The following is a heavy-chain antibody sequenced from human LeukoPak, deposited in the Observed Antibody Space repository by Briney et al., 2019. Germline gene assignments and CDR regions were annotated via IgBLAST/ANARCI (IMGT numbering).Heavy chain of an antibody. D-gene: IGHD5-18*01. CDR2: VYYSGTT. CDR3: ARSQYSYGLNY. J-gene: IGHJ4*02. Sequence: SETLSLTCTVSGGSISSYYWSWVRQPPGKGLEWIGYVYYSGTTNYNPSLKSRVTISIDASKNQLSLRLDPVTAADTAVYYCARSQYSYGLNYWGQGTLVTVSS. CDR1: GGSISSYY. V-gene: IGHV4-59*01.